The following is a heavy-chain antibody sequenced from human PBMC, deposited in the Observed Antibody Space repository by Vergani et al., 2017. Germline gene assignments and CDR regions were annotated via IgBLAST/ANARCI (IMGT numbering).Heavy chain of an antibody. V-gene: IGHV4-39*07. CDR2: IYSSGST. J-gene: IGHJ5*02. CDR1: GGSISSSSYY. CDR3: ARGRYSSGWFNWFDP. D-gene: IGHD6-19*01. Sequence: QLQLQDSGPGLVKPSETLSLTCTVSGGSISSSSYYWGWIRQPPGKGLEWIGSIYSSGSTYYNPSLKSRVTISVDTSKNQFSLELSSVTAADTAVYYCARGRYSSGWFNWFDPWGQGTLVTVSS.